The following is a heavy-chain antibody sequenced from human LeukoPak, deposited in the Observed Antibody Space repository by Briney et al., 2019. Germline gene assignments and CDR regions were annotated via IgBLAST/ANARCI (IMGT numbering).Heavy chain of an antibody. Sequence: QPSETLSLTCTVSGGSISGSTYYWGWIRQPPGKGLEWIGSIYYTGSTYYNPSLKSRVTISVDTSKNQFSLKLSSVTAADTAVYYCARDHVGIYPWGQGTLVTVSS. J-gene: IGHJ5*02. D-gene: IGHD3-10*02. CDR2: IYYTGST. V-gene: IGHV4-39*02. CDR3: ARDHVGIYP. CDR1: GGSISGSTYY.